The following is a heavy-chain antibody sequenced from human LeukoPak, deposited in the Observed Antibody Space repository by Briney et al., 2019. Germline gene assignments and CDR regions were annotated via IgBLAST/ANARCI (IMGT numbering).Heavy chain of an antibody. D-gene: IGHD5-24*01. CDR1: GGSIRSYY. J-gene: IGHJ4*02. V-gene: IGHV4-59*01. CDR3: ARVGEMTTIRD. CDR2: ISYSGST. Sequence: SETQSLTCTVSGGSIRSYYWSWIRQPPGKGLEWIGYISYSGSTTYNPSLKSRVTISVATSKNQFSLNLSSVTAADTAVYYCARVGEMTTIRDWSQGTLVSVSS.